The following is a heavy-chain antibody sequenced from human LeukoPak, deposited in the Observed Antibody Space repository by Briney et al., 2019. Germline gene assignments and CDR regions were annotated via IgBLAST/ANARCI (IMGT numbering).Heavy chain of an antibody. J-gene: IGHJ3*02. CDR1: GGSISSGDYY. CDR3: ARVRSSTLYAFDI. D-gene: IGHD6-13*01. CDR2: IYYSGST. Sequence: SQTLSLTCAVSGGSISSGDYYWSWIRQPPGKGLEWIGYIYYSGSTYYNPSLKSRLTISVDTSKNQFSLKLSSVTAADTAVYYCARVRSSTLYAFDIWGQGTMVTVSS. V-gene: IGHV4-30-4*08.